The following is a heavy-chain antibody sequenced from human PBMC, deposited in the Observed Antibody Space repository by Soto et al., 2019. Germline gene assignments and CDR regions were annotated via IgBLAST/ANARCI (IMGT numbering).Heavy chain of an antibody. Sequence: QLQLQESGSGLVKPSQTLSLTCAVSGGSISSGGYSWSWIRQPPGKGLEWIGYIYHSGSTYYNPSLKSRVTISVARSKNQFSLKLSSVTAADTAVYYCARERIAVAGTTNWFDPWGQGTLVTVSS. CDR1: GGSISSGGYS. CDR3: ARERIAVAGTTNWFDP. J-gene: IGHJ5*02. CDR2: IYHSGST. D-gene: IGHD6-19*01. V-gene: IGHV4-30-2*01.